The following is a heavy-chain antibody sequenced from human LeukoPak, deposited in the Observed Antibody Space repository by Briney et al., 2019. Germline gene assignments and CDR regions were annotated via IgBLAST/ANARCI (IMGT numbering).Heavy chain of an antibody. Sequence: GESMRLACAVSAFTPSTYWMSWVRQAPGNGLEWVANIKQDGSEKYYLDSVNGPSTISTDNAKNSLYLQMNSLRAAHTAVSYCARATVTPRDYNSFDPWSPGTLVTVSS. CDR2: IKQDGSEK. CDR1: AFTPSTYW. V-gene: IGHV3-7*01. J-gene: IGHJ5*02. CDR3: ARATVTPRDYNSFDP. D-gene: IGHD4-17*01.